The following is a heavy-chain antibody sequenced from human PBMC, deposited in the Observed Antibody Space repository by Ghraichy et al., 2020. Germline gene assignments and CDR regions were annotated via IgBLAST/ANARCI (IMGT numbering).Heavy chain of an antibody. V-gene: IGHV3-74*01. CDR2: INSDGSST. CDR1: GFTFSSYW. J-gene: IGHJ5*02. Sequence: GGSLRLSCAASGFTFSSYWMHWVRQAPGKGLVWVSRINSDGSSTSYADSVKGRFTISRDNAKNTLYLQMNSLRAEDTAVYYCARDLYDSSGYYDSITTGFDPWGQGTLVTVSS. D-gene: IGHD3-22*01. CDR3: ARDLYDSSGYYDSITTGFDP.